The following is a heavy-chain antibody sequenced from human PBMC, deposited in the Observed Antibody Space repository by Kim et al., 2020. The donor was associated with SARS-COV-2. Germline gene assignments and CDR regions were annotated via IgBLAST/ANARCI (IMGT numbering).Heavy chain of an antibody. CDR2: INTNTGNP. CDR3: ARDERATIFGVVTQPRPDY. D-gene: IGHD3-3*01. V-gene: IGHV7-4-1*02. Sequence: ASVKVSCKASGYTFTSYAMNWVRQAPAQGLEWMGWINTNTGNPTYAQGFTGRVVFSLDTSVSTAYLQISSLKAEDTAVYYCARDERATIFGVVTQPRPDYWGQGTLVTVSS. CDR1: GYTFTSYA. J-gene: IGHJ4*02.